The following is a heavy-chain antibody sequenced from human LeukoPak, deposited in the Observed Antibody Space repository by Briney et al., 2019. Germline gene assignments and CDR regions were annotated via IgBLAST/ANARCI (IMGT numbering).Heavy chain of an antibody. CDR1: GFTFSSYW. Sequence: PGGSLRVSCAASGFTFSSYWMSWVRQAPGKGLEWVANIKQDGSEKYYVDSVKDRFTISRDNAKSSLYLQMNSLRAEDTAVYFCARGARYSYGYSNPLFDYWGQGDLVTVSS. D-gene: IGHD5-18*01. CDR2: IKQDGSEK. J-gene: IGHJ4*02. CDR3: ARGARYSYGYSNPLFDY. V-gene: IGHV3-7*01.